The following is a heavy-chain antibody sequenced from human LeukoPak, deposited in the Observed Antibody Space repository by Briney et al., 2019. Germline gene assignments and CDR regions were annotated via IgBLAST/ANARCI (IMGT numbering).Heavy chain of an antibody. CDR3: ARLAGMYYYGMDV. J-gene: IGHJ6*02. D-gene: IGHD1-1*01. V-gene: IGHV4-59*08. Sequence: SETLSLTCTVSGGSISSYYWSWIRQPPGKGLEWIGYIYYSGSTNYNPSLKSRVTISVDTSKNQFSLKLSSVPAADTAVYYCARLAGMYYYGMDVWGQGTTVTVSS. CDR1: GGSISSYY. CDR2: IYYSGST.